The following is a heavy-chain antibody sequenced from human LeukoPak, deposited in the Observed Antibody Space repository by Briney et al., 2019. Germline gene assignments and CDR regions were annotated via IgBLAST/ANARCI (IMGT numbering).Heavy chain of an antibody. J-gene: IGHJ4*02. Sequence: GGSLRLSCAASGFTFSSFGMNWVRQAPGKGLEWISYISTSSLNTIYYADSVKGRFTISRDNAKNSLFLQMNSLRAEDTAVYYCARSLSTDFDYWGQGILVTVSS. CDR1: GFTFSSFG. D-gene: IGHD5/OR15-5a*01. CDR2: ISTSSLNTI. CDR3: ARSLSTDFDY. V-gene: IGHV3-48*04.